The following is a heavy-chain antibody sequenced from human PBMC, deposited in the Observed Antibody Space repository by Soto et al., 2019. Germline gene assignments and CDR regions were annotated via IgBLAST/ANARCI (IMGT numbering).Heavy chain of an antibody. CDR2: INTDGSST. V-gene: IGHV3-74*01. Sequence: GGSLRLSCAASGFTFSGYWMQWVRQAPGKGLVWVSHINTDGSSTKYADSVKGRFTVSRDNAKSTLYVQMNSLRAEDTAVYYCARGGFYFDFWGQGALVTVSS. CDR1: GFTFSGYW. CDR3: ARGGFYFDF. J-gene: IGHJ4*02.